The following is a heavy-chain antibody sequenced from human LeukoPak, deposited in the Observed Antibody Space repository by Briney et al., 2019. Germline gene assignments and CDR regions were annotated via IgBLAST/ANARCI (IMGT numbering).Heavy chain of an antibody. CDR3: ARRPTDHGMDV. D-gene: IGHD4-11*01. J-gene: IGHJ6*02. Sequence: EVSCKASGGTFSSYAISWVRQAPGQGLEWMGIIYPGDSDTRYSPSFQGQVTISADKSISTAYLQWSSPKASDTAMYYCARRPTDHGMDVWGQGTTVIVSS. CDR1: GGTFSSYA. CDR2: IYPGDSDT. V-gene: IGHV5-51*01.